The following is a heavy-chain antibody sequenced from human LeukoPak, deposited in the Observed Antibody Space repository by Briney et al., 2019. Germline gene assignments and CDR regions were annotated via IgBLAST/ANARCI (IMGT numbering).Heavy chain of an antibody. V-gene: IGHV1-2*02. CDR3: ARVIRERHDSSSWSSFDY. J-gene: IGHJ4*02. Sequence: ASVKVSCKASGYTFTAYYIHWVRQAPGQGLEWMGWINPKSGGTNYAQNFQGRVTMTRDTSISTGYMELSGLRSDDTAVYYCARVIRERHDSSSWSSFDYWGQGTLVTVSS. D-gene: IGHD6-13*01. CDR1: GYTFTAYY. CDR2: INPKSGGT.